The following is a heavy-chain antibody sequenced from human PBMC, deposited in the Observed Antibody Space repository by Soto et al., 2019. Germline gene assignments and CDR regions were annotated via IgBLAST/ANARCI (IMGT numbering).Heavy chain of an antibody. CDR3: AKEITTIHSNWFDP. CDR1: GGSLSRSY. CDR2: VYYTGRT. J-gene: IGHJ5*02. Sequence: SETLSLTCTVSGGSLSRSYWNWVRQPPGKGLEWIGCVYYTGRTNVNPSFKSRVSMSVDTSKNQFSLNLNSATAADTATYYCAKEITTIHSNWFDPWGPGTLVPVSS. D-gene: IGHD5-12*01. V-gene: IGHV4-59*01.